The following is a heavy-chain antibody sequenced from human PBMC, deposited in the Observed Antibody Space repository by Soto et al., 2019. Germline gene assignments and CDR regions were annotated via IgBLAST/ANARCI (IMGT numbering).Heavy chain of an antibody. V-gene: IGHV4-59*08. D-gene: IGHD6-19*01. CDR1: GGSISSYY. CDR3: ASSSGWYFGIDY. J-gene: IGHJ4*02. Sequence: SETLSLTCTVSGGSISSYYWSWIRQPPGKGLEWIGYIYYSGSTNYNPSLKSRVTISVDTSKNQFSLKLSSVTAADTAVYYCASSSGWYFGIDYWGQGTLVTVSS. CDR2: IYYSGST.